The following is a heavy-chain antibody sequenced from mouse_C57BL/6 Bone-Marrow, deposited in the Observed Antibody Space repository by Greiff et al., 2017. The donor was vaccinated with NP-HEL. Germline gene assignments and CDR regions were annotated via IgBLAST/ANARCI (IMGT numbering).Heavy chain of an antibody. D-gene: IGHD1-1*01. J-gene: IGHJ3*01. CDR2: ISYDGSN. Sequence: VQLKESGPGLVKPSQSLSLTCSVTGYSITSGYYWNWIRQFPGNKLEWMGYISYDGSNNYNPSLQNRISITRDTSKNQFFLKLNSVTTEDTATYYCARYYGSSPPGFAYWGQGTLVTVSA. CDR3: ARYYGSSPPGFAY. V-gene: IGHV3-6*01. CDR1: GYSITSGYY.